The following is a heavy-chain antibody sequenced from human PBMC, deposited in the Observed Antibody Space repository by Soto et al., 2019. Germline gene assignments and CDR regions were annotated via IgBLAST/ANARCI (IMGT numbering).Heavy chain of an antibody. CDR3: AKDRRAGGNSAFYFDF. Sequence: GGSLRLSCEASGFTFTSDSMTWVRQAPGKGLEWVSLISATGGGTYYADSVKGRFTISRDNSHNTLYLQVHSLTAEDTAVYYCAKDRRAGGNSAFYFDFWGQGAQVTVSS. CDR1: GFTFTSDS. V-gene: IGHV3-23*01. D-gene: IGHD3-16*01. CDR2: ISATGGGT. J-gene: IGHJ4*02.